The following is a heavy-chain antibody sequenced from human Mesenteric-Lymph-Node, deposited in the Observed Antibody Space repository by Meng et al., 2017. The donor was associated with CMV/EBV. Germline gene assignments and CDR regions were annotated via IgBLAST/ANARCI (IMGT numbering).Heavy chain of an antibody. Sequence: GGSLRLSCAASGFTFSSYAMHWVRQAPGKGLEWVAVISYDGSNKYYADSVKGRFTISRDNSKNTLYLQMNSLSPEDTAVYFCAKRIIGTPATSYYFDYWGQGTLVTVSS. J-gene: IGHJ4*02. D-gene: IGHD2/OR15-2a*01. V-gene: IGHV3-30-3*02. CDR1: GFTFSSYA. CDR3: AKRIIGTPATSYYFDY. CDR2: ISYDGSNK.